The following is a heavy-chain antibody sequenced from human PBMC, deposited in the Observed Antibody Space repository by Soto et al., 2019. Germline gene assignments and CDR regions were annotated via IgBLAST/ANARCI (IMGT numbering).Heavy chain of an antibody. CDR2: ISYDGSQK. V-gene: IGHV3-30*18. CDR3: EKEIKPVAGPWDFDY. CDR1: GFTFSTYG. J-gene: IGHJ4*02. D-gene: IGHD6-19*01. Sequence: QVQLVESGGGVVQPGTSLRLSCAASGFTFSTYGMSWVRQAPGKGLEWVTIISYDGSQKYYADSVRGRFTISRDNSKNTLYLQLNSLRAEDTAVYYCEKEIKPVAGPWDFDYWGQGALVTVSS.